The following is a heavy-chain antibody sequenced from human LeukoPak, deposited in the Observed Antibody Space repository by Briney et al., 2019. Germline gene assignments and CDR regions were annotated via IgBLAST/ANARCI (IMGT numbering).Heavy chain of an antibody. J-gene: IGHJ4*02. CDR3: ARGDVGYGVKGFDY. Sequence: PGGSLRLSCAASGFTFSSYSMNWVRQAPGKGLEWVSSISSSSSYIYYADSVKGRFTISRDNAKNSLYLQMNSLRAEDTAVYYCARGDVGYGVKGFDYWGQGTLVTVSS. CDR2: ISSSSSYI. V-gene: IGHV3-21*01. CDR1: GFTFSSYS. D-gene: IGHD4-17*01.